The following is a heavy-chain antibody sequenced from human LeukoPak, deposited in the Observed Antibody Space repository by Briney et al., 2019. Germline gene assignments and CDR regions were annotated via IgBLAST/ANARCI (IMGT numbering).Heavy chain of an antibody. Sequence: WGSQTLSCAASGFTFSSYSLNWVRQAPGKGLEWVSYILGTTNIKYADSVRGRFTISRDNAKNSLYLQMNSLRDEDTAVYYCARDFSYAFDIWGQGTMVPASS. CDR1: GFTFSSYS. J-gene: IGHJ3*02. CDR2: ILGTTNI. D-gene: IGHD2/OR15-2a*01. V-gene: IGHV3-48*02. CDR3: ARDFSYAFDI.